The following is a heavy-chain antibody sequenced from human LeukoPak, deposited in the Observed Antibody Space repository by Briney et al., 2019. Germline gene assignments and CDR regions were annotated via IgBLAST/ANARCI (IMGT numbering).Heavy chain of an antibody. J-gene: IGHJ4*02. Sequence: PGGSLRLSCAVSGFTFGSYAMHWVRQAPGKGLEWVALISYAGSNKYYGDSVKGRFTISRDNSRNTLYLEMKSLRAEDTAVYYCAREGTYIDDSRGFSHWGQGTLVTVSS. V-gene: IGHV3-30*19. CDR2: ISYAGSNK. D-gene: IGHD3-22*01. CDR1: GFTFGSYA. CDR3: AREGTYIDDSRGFSH.